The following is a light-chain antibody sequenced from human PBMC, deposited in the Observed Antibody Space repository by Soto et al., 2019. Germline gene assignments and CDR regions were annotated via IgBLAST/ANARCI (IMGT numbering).Light chain of an antibody. Sequence: ALTQPASVSGSPGQSITISCTGTSSDVGGYNYVSWYQQHPGKAPKLMIYEVSNRPSGVSNRFSGSKSGNTASLTISGLQAEDEADYYCSSYTSSSTLGYVFGTGTKVTVL. CDR1: SSDVGGYNY. V-gene: IGLV2-14*01. CDR2: EVS. CDR3: SSYTSSSTLGYV. J-gene: IGLJ1*01.